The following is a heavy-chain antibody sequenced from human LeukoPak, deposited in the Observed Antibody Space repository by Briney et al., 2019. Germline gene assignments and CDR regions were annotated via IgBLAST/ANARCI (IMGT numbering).Heavy chain of an antibody. Sequence: SETLSLTCTVSGGSISSGSYYWSWIRQPAGKGLEWIGRIYTSGSTNYNPSLKSRVTISVDTSKNQFSLKLSFVTAADTAVYYCARVRPYYDSSGYTPYYFDYWGQGTLVTVSS. CDR1: GGSISSGSYY. V-gene: IGHV4-61*02. J-gene: IGHJ4*02. CDR2: IYTSGST. CDR3: ARVRPYYDSSGYTPYYFDY. D-gene: IGHD3-22*01.